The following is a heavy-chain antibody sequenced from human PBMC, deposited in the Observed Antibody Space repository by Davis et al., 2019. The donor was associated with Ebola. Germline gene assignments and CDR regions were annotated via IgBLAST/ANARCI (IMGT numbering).Heavy chain of an antibody. CDR3: ARRGSTMFNWFDP. V-gene: IGHV5-51*01. Sequence: PGGSLRLSCKGSGYSFTSYWIGWVRQMPGKGLEWMGIIYPGDSDTRYSPSFQGQVTISADKSISTAYLQWSSLKASDTAMYYRARRGSTMFNWFDPWGQGTLVTVSS. D-gene: IGHD3-10*02. J-gene: IGHJ5*02. CDR1: GYSFTSYW. CDR2: IYPGDSDT.